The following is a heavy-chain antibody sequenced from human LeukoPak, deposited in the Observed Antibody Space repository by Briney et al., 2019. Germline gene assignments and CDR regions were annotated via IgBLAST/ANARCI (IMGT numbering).Heavy chain of an antibody. CDR2: ISYDGSNR. J-gene: IGHJ6*02. CDR3: ARELDYGMDV. Sequence: PGRSLRLSCAASGFTFSSYAMHWVRQAPGKGLEWVAAISYDGSNRYYADSVKGRFTISRDNSKNTLYLQMNSLRAEDTAVYYCARELDYGMDVWGQGTTVTVSS. CDR1: GFTFSSYA. V-gene: IGHV3-30-3*01.